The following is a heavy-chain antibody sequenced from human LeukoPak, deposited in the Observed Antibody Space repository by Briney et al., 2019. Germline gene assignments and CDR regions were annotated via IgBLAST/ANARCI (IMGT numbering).Heavy chain of an antibody. V-gene: IGHV1-18*01. CDR2: ISAYNGNT. Sequence: GASVKVSCKASGYTFTSYGISWVRQAPGQGLEWMGWISAYNGNTNYAQKLQGRVTMTEDTSTDTAYMELSSLRSEDTAVYYCATSSPRGYCSGGSCYGWFDPWGQGTLVTVSS. J-gene: IGHJ5*02. CDR1: GYTFTSYG. D-gene: IGHD2-15*01. CDR3: ATSSPRGYCSGGSCYGWFDP.